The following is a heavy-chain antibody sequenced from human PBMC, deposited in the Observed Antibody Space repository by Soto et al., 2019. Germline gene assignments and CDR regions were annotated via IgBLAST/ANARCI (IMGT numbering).Heavy chain of an antibody. CDR1: GFTFSSYS. CDR3: ASAYGDFGDAFDI. J-gene: IGHJ3*02. CDR2: ISSSSSYI. Sequence: LRLSCAASGFTFSSYSMNWVRQAPGKGLEWVSSISSSSSYIYYADSVKGRFTISRDNAKNSLYLQMNSLRAEDTAVYYCASAYGDFGDAFDIWGQGTMVTVTS. V-gene: IGHV3-21*01. D-gene: IGHD4-17*01.